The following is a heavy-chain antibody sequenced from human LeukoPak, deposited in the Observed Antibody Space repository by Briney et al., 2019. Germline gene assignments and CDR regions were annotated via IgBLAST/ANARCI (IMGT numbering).Heavy chain of an antibody. J-gene: IGHJ4*02. D-gene: IGHD1-26*01. CDR3: VRDLGGRSGH. CDR1: GFTFSSYA. CDR2: ISYDGSNK. V-gene: IGHV3-30-3*01. Sequence: PGGSLRLSCAASGFTFSSYAMHWVRQAPGKGLEWVAVISYDGSNKYYADSVKGRFTISRDNSKNTLYLQMNSLRAEDTAVYYCVRDLGGRSGHWGQGTLVTVSS.